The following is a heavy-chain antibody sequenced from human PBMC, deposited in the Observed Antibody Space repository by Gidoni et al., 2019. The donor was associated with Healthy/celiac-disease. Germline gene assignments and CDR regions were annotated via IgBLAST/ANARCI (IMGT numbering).Heavy chain of an antibody. CDR1: GGSISSSSYY. CDR3: ARLGQWLAEGGDY. Sequence: QLQLQESGPGLVKPSETLSLTCTVSGGSISSSSYYWGWIRQPPGKGLEWIGSIYYSGSTYYNPSLKSRVTISVDTSKNQFSLKLSSVTAADTTVYYCARLGQWLAEGGDYWGQGTLVTVSS. D-gene: IGHD6-19*01. V-gene: IGHV4-39*01. J-gene: IGHJ4*02. CDR2: IYYSGST.